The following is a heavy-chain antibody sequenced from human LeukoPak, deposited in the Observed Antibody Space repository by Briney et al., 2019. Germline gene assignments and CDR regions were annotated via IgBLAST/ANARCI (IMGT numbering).Heavy chain of an antibody. CDR3: ARRVVSQRPSTFDNWFAP. Sequence: SETLSLTCTVSGDSITKYYWNWIRQSPGKGLEWIGYLYNIGSTHYNPSLKNRVSISADPSKNQFSLRLGSVTAADTAVYYCARRVVSQRPSTFDNWFAPWGQGTLVTVSS. CDR1: GDSITKYY. J-gene: IGHJ5*02. V-gene: IGHV4-59*08. CDR2: LYNIGST. D-gene: IGHD2/OR15-2a*01.